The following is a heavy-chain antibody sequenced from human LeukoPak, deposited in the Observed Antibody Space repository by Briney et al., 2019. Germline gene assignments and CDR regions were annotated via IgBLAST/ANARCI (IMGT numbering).Heavy chain of an antibody. CDR1: GGSITSYH. CDR3: ARGHSDSWSVFDY. J-gene: IGHJ4*02. V-gene: IGHV4-4*07. Sequence: PSETLSLTCTVSGGSITSYHWSWVRQPAGKGLEWIGRMQTSGRIDYNLSLKSRLTISVDRSKNQLSLKLTSVSAADTAVYYCARGHSDSWSVFDYWGQGTLVTISS. D-gene: IGHD6-13*01. CDR2: MQTSGRI.